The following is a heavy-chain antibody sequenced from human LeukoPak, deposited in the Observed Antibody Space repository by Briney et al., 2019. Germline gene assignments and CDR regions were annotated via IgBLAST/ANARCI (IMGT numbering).Heavy chain of an antibody. D-gene: IGHD6-19*01. CDR3: AREGQQWLVGYFDY. Sequence: GGSLRLSCAASGLTFDDYGMSWVRQAPGKGLEWVSGINWNGGSTGYADSVKGRFTISRDNAKNSLYLQMNSLRAEDTALYYCAREGQQWLVGYFDYWGQGTLVTVSS. CDR2: INWNGGST. J-gene: IGHJ4*02. V-gene: IGHV3-20*04. CDR1: GLTFDDYG.